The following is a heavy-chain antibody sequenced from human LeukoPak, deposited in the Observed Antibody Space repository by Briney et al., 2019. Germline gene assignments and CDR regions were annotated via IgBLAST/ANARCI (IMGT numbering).Heavy chain of an antibody. J-gene: IGHJ4*02. D-gene: IGHD2-8*01. V-gene: IGHV4-34*01. Sequence: SETLSLTCAVYGGSFSGHYWSWIRQPPGKGLEWIGEINHSGSTNYNPSLKSRVTISVDTSKNQFSLKLSSVTAADTAAYYCAREVLYCTNGVCYTASLDYWGQGTLVTVSS. CDR2: INHSGST. CDR3: AREVLYCTNGVCYTASLDY. CDR1: GGSFSGHY.